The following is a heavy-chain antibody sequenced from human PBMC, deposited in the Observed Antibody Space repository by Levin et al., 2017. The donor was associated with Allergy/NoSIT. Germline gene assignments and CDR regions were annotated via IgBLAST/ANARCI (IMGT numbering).Heavy chain of an antibody. Sequence: LSLTCEASGFTFSNYAMSWVRQAPGKGLEWVSGISGSGTTTYSADSVKGRVAISRDRSKNTLFLQLNSLRAEDTAVYYCARGSGPYTSAWYGFDYWGQGTLVTVSS. V-gene: IGHV3-23*01. J-gene: IGHJ4*02. CDR1: GFTFSNYA. CDR2: ISGSGTTT. CDR3: ARGSGPYTSAWYGFDY. D-gene: IGHD6-19*01.